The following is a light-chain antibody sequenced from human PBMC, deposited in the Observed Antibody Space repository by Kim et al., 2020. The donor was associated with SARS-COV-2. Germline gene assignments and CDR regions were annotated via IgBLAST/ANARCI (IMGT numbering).Light chain of an antibody. V-gene: IGLV3-19*01. CDR3: NSRDSSGNRV. Sequence: SSELTQDPAVSVALGQTVRITCQGDSLRSYYASWYQQKPGQAPVLVIYGKNNRPSGIPDRFSGSSSGITASLTITGAQAEDEADYYCNSRDSSGNRVFGG. J-gene: IGLJ3*02. CDR1: SLRSYY. CDR2: GKN.